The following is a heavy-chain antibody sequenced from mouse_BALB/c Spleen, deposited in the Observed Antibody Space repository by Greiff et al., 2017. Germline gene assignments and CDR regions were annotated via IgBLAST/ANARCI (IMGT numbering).Heavy chain of an antibody. CDR3: AREDYGSSFDY. V-gene: IGHV1-7*01. CDR1: GYTFTSYW. CDR2: INPSTGYT. Sequence: VQLQQSGAELAKPGASVKISCKASGYTFTSYWMHWVKQRPGQGLEWIGYINPSTGYTEYNQKFKDKATLTADKSSSTAYMQLSSLTSEDSAVYYCAREDYGSSFDYWGQGTTLTVSS. D-gene: IGHD1-1*01. J-gene: IGHJ2*01.